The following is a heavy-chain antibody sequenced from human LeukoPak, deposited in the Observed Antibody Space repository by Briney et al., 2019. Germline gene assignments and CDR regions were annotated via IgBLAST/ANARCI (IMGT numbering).Heavy chain of an antibody. V-gene: IGHV3-23*01. J-gene: IGHJ4*02. Sequence: GGSLRLSCAASGFTFSTYTMYWVRHPPGKRLEWVSIIGSSGGGIHYADSVKGRFTISRDNSKNALYLQMNSLRVEDTAVYYCAIDPNWGTHYWGQGVLVTVSS. CDR2: IGSSGGGI. CDR3: AIDPNWGTHY. D-gene: IGHD7-27*01. CDR1: GFTFSTYT.